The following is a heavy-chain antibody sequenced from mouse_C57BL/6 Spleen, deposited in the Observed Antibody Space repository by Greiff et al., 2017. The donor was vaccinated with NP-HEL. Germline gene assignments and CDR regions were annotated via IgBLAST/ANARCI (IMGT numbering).Heavy chain of an antibody. D-gene: IGHD2-4*01. CDR2: ISDGGSYT. V-gene: IGHV5-4*01. CDR3: ARVQYDYGPFAY. CDR1: GFTFSSYA. J-gene: IGHJ3*01. Sequence: EVQGVESGGGLVKPGGSLKLSCAASGFTFSSYAMSWVRQTPEKRLEWVATISDGGSYTYYPDNVKGRFTISRDNAKNNLYLQMSHLKSEDTAMYYCARVQYDYGPFAYWGQGTLVTVSA.